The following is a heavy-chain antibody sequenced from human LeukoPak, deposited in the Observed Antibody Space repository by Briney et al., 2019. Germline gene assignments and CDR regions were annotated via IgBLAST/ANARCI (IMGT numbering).Heavy chain of an antibody. V-gene: IGHV3-30*18. CDR3: AKLREWELPDLFDY. Sequence: GGSLRLSCAPSGFTFSSYGMHWARQAPGKGLEWVAAISYDGSNKYYADSVKGRFTISRDNSKNTLYLQMNSLRAEDTAVYYCAKLREWELPDLFDYWGQGTLVTVSS. J-gene: IGHJ4*02. CDR2: ISYDGSNK. CDR1: GFTFSSYG. D-gene: IGHD1-26*01.